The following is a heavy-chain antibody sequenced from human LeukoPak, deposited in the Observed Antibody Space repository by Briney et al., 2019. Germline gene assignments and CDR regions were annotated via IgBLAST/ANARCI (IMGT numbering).Heavy chain of an antibody. CDR3: AKDRRYSSSSSDY. Sequence: GGSLRLSCAASGFTFSNYAMHWVRQAPGKGLEWVSAISGSGGSTYYADSVKGRFTISRDNSKNTLYLQMNSLRAEDTAVYYCAKDRRYSSSSSDYWGQGTLVTVSS. J-gene: IGHJ4*02. V-gene: IGHV3-23*01. CDR2: ISGSGGST. CDR1: GFTFSNYA. D-gene: IGHD6-6*01.